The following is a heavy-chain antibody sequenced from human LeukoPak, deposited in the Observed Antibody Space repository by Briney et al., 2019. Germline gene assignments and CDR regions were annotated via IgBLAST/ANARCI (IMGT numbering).Heavy chain of an antibody. Sequence: GGSLRLSCAASGFSFNSYAMSWVRQAPGKGLEWVSAISSGDREYYADSVKGRFTISRDNSRSTLYPQMNSLRAEDTAVYYCARSRFLERLNAFDIWGQGTMVTVSS. D-gene: IGHD3-3*01. V-gene: IGHV3-23*01. J-gene: IGHJ3*02. CDR1: GFSFNSYA. CDR2: ISSGDRE. CDR3: ARSRFLERLNAFDI.